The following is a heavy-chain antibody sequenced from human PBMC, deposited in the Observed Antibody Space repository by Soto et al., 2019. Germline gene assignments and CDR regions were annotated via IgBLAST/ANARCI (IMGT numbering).Heavy chain of an antibody. Sequence: SQTLSLTCAISGDSVSSNSAAWNWIRQSPSRGLEWLGRTYYRSKWYNDYAVSVKSRITINPDTSKNQFSLQLNSVTPEDTAVYYCARDTYYDILTGYYPPLYYYYGMDVWGQGTTVTVSS. CDR3: ARDTYYDILTGYYPPLYYYYGMDV. J-gene: IGHJ6*02. CDR2: TYYRSKWYN. V-gene: IGHV6-1*01. CDR1: GDSVSSNSAA. D-gene: IGHD3-9*01.